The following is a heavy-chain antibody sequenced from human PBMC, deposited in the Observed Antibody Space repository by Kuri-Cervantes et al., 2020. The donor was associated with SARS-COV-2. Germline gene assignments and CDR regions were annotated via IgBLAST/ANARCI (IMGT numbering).Heavy chain of an antibody. CDR2: SNPSGGST. D-gene: IGHD6-19*01. V-gene: IGHV1-46*01. CDR3: ARDGGSGWQLLYYGMDV. J-gene: IGHJ6*02. Sequence: APVKISCNASGDTFTSYYMHWVRQAPGQGLEGMGISNPSGGSTSYAQKFQGRVTMTRDTSTSTVYLELISLRSEDTAVYYCARDGGSGWQLLYYGMDVWGQGTTVTVSS. CDR1: GDTFTSYY.